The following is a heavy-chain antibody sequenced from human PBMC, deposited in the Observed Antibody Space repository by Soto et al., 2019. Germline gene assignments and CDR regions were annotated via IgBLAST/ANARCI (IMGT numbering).Heavy chain of an antibody. V-gene: IGHV1-69*01. Sequence: QVQLVQSGAEVKKPGSSVRVSCKTSGDTFSRYTVNWVRQAPRQGLVWMGGIIPRFGTTNYAPTVQDRVTITADESMNTVYMELSSLRSEDTALYYCARGRGLYNSGRSQLDYWGQGTLVTVSS. CDR2: IIPRFGTT. J-gene: IGHJ4*02. CDR3: ARGRGLYNSGRSQLDY. D-gene: IGHD1-1*01. CDR1: GDTFSRYT.